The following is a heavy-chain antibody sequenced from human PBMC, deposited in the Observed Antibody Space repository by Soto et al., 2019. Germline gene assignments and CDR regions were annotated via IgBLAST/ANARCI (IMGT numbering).Heavy chain of an antibody. CDR1: RDFY. J-gene: IGHJ6*02. CDR2: ISNSGSTK. D-gene: IGHD6-19*01. Sequence: RDFYMRRIIQTKGKGLEWVSYISNSGSTKFYADSVTGRFTISRDNAKNSLHLQMNSLRAEDTAVYYCAKDLAVTLPLGNPARDYYGRHVWGQGTTVTVSS. V-gene: IGHV3-11*01. CDR3: AKDLAVTLPLGNPARDYYGRHV.